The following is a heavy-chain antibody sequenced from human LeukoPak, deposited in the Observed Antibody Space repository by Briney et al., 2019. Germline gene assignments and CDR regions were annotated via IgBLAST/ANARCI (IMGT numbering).Heavy chain of an antibody. CDR2: IWYDGSNK. Sequence: GGSLRLSCAASGFTFSSYGMHWVRQAPGKGLEWVAVIWYDGSNKYYADSVKGRFTISRDNSKNTLYLQMNSLRAEDTAVYYCAKVDGVAAAGSYYFDYWGQGTLVTVSS. CDR1: GFTFSSYG. V-gene: IGHV3-33*06. D-gene: IGHD6-13*01. CDR3: AKVDGVAAAGSYYFDY. J-gene: IGHJ4*02.